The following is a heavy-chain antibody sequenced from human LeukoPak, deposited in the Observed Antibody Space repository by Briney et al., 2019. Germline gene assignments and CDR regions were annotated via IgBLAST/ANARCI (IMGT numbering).Heavy chain of an antibody. J-gene: IGHJ4*02. Sequence: GRSLRLSCAASAFTVITNDMTWVRQAPGKGLEWVSVLYSDGNTKYADSVQGRFTISRDNSKNTLYLEMNSLSPDDTAVYYCARGVEPLAANTLAYWGQGTLVTVSS. CDR2: LYSDGNT. V-gene: IGHV3-53*01. CDR3: ARGVEPLAANTLAY. D-gene: IGHD1-14*01. CDR1: AFTVITND.